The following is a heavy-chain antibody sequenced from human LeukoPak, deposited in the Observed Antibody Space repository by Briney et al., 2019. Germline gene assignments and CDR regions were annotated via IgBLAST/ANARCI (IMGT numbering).Heavy chain of an antibody. Sequence: GGSLRLSCAASGFTFSSYAMSWVRQAPGKGLEWVSAISGSGGSTYYADSVKGRFTISRDNSKNTLYLQMNSLRAEDTAVYYCAKDKSIAAVEASGYYGMDVWGQGTTVTVSS. J-gene: IGHJ6*02. CDR1: GFTFSSYA. V-gene: IGHV3-23*01. CDR2: ISGSGGST. D-gene: IGHD6-13*01. CDR3: AKDKSIAAVEASGYYGMDV.